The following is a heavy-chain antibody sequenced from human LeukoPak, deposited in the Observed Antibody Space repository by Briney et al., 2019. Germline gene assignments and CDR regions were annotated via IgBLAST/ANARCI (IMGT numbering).Heavy chain of an antibody. CDR2: INHSGST. CDR1: GGSFSGYY. D-gene: IGHD3-22*01. Sequence: PSETLSLTCAVYGGSFSGYYWSWIRQPPGKGLEWIGEINHSGSTNYNPSLKSRVTISVDTSKNQFSLKLSSVTAADTAVYYCARPVYYYDSSGYRSWGQGTLVTVSS. CDR3: ARPVYYYDSSGYRS. V-gene: IGHV4-34*01. J-gene: IGHJ5*02.